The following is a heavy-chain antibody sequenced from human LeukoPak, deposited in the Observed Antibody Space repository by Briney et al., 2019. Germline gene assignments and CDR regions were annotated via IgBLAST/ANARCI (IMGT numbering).Heavy chain of an antibody. Sequence: GGSLRLSCAASGFTFSSYWMHWVRQAPGKGLVWVSRINSDGSSTSYADSAKGRFTISRDNAKNTLYLQMNSLRAEDTAVYYCARAADSSGYYDYWGQGTLVTVSS. CDR1: GFTFSSYW. CDR2: INSDGSST. D-gene: IGHD3-22*01. J-gene: IGHJ4*02. CDR3: ARAADSSGYYDY. V-gene: IGHV3-74*01.